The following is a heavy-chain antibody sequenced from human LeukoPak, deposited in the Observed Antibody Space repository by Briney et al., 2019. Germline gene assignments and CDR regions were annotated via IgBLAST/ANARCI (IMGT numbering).Heavy chain of an antibody. CDR3: ARASGGDRGYDLYYLDY. V-gene: IGHV1-8*01. D-gene: IGHD5-12*01. CDR2: MNPNSGNT. CDR1: GYTFTSYD. Sequence: ASVKVSCKASGYTFTSYDINWVRQATGQGLEWMGWMNPNSGNTGYAQKFQGRVTMTRNTSISTAYMELSSLRAEDTAVYYCARASGGDRGYDLYYLDYWGQGSLVTVSS. J-gene: IGHJ4*02.